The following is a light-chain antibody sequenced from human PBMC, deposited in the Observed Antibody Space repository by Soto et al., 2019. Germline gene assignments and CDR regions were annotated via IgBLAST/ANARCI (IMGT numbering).Light chain of an antibody. CDR3: QHYGHPQWT. J-gene: IGKJ1*01. Sequence: EIVLTQPPDTLSLSPGERATLSCRASQRGYDGYLAWYQQRPGQPPRLLIYGVFTRADGIPDRFSGSGSGTDFTLTITRLEPEDFAVYYCQHYGHPQWTFGQGTKVEVK. CDR1: QRGYDGY. CDR2: GVF. V-gene: IGKV3-20*01.